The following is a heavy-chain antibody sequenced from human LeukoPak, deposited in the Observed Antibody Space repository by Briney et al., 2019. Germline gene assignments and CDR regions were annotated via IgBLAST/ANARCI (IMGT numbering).Heavy chain of an antibody. CDR3: ASQAEYCSSTSCPGGPFDY. Sequence: ASVKVSCKASGGTFSCYAISWVRQAPGQGLEWMGGIIPIFGTANYAQKFQGRVTITADESTSTAYMELSSLRSEDTAVYYCASQAEYCSSTSCPGGPFDYWGQGTLVTVSS. J-gene: IGHJ4*02. CDR1: GGTFSCYA. CDR2: IIPIFGTA. D-gene: IGHD2-2*01. V-gene: IGHV1-69*13.